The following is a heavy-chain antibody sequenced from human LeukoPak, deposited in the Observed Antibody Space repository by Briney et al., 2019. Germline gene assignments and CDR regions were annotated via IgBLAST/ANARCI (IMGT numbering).Heavy chain of an antibody. D-gene: IGHD5-12*01. Sequence: ASVKVSCKASGYTFTSSGMNWVRQAPGQGLEWMGWIDPKSGGTKYAQKFRDRVTMTRDTALNTAYMHLSSLRSDDSAVYYCARLATIADCFDYWGQGTPVTVSS. CDR1: GYTFTSSG. J-gene: IGHJ4*02. CDR3: ARLATIADCFDY. CDR2: IDPKSGGT. V-gene: IGHV1-2*02.